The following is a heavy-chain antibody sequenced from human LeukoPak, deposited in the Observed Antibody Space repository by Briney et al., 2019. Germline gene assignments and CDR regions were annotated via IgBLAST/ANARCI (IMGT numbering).Heavy chain of an antibody. V-gene: IGHV6-1*01. D-gene: IGHD1-26*01. J-gene: IGHJ3*02. Sequence: SQTLSLTCAISGDSVSINSAAWNWIRQSPSRGLEWLGRTYYRSKWYNDYAVSVKSRITINPDTSKNQFSLQLNFVTPEDTAVYYCARGGWELLNDAFDIWGQGTMVTVSS. CDR2: TYYRSKWYN. CDR1: GDSVSINSAA. CDR3: ARGGWELLNDAFDI.